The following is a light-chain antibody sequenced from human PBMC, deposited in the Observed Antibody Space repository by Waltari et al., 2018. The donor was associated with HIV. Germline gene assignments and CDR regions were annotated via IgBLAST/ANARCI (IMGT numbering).Light chain of an antibody. CDR3: QQYNSYPYT. J-gene: IGKJ2*01. CDR2: RAS. CDR1: QSISSW. Sequence: DIQMTQSPSTLSASVGDRVTITCRASQSISSWLAWYQQKPGQAPKLLMYRASSLESGVPERFSNSGSGTDFTLTISSLQADDFATYYCQQYNSYPYTFGQGTKLEIK. V-gene: IGKV1-5*03.